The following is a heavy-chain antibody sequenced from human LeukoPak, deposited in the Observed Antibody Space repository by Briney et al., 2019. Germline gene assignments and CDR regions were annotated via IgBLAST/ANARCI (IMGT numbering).Heavy chain of an antibody. CDR3: AKSSPPPLRY. V-gene: IGHV3-30*04. CDR1: GFTFSSYA. CDR2: ISFDGSKK. J-gene: IGHJ4*02. Sequence: GGSLRLSCAASGFTFSSYAMHWVRQAPGKGLEWVAPISFDGSKKYYADSVKGRFSISRDNSKNTLFLQMNSLRAEDTAVYYCAKSSPPPLRYWGQGTLVTVSS.